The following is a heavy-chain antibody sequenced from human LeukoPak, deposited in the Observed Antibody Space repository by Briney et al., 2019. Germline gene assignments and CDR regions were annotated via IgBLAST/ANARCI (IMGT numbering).Heavy chain of an antibody. CDR3: ARGYCSSTSCRILGYYYGMDV. D-gene: IGHD2-2*01. CDR2: VSYDGSNK. Sequence: GGSLRLSCAASGFTFSSYAMHWVRQAPGKGLEWVAVVSYDGSNKYYADSVKGRFTISRDNAKNSLYLQMNSLRADDTAVYYCARGYCSSTSCRILGYYYGMDVWGQGTTVTVSS. CDR1: GFTFSSYA. V-gene: IGHV3-30-3*01. J-gene: IGHJ6*02.